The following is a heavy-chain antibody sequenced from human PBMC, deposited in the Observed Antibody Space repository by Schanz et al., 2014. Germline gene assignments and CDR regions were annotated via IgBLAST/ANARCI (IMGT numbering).Heavy chain of an antibody. Sequence: VQLVDSGGGLVKPGGSLRLSCAASGFTFSGFWMTWVRQAPGKGLEWVANIKKDGSEKYYVDSVKGRFTISRDNAKNSLVLQMNSLRPEDTAVYYCARGRVLESWGQGTLVTVSS. CDR1: GFTFSGFW. D-gene: IGHD1-1*01. CDR2: IKKDGSEK. J-gene: IGHJ5*02. CDR3: ARGRVLES. V-gene: IGHV3-7*01.